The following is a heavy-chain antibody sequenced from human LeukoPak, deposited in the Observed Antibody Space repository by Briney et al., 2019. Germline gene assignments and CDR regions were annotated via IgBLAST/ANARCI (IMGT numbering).Heavy chain of an antibody. V-gene: IGHV4-59*08. CDR3: ASHSNYVWASFDY. CDR2: IYYSGST. CDR1: GGSISSYY. J-gene: IGHJ4*02. Sequence: SGTLSLTCTVSGGSISSYYWSWIRQPPGKGLEWIGYIYYSGSTNYNPSLKSRVTISVDTSKNQFSLKLSSVTAADTAVYYCASHSNYVWASFDYWGQGTLVTVSS. D-gene: IGHD3-16*01.